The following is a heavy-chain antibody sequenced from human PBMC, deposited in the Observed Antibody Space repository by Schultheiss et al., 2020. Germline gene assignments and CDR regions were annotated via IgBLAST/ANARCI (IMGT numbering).Heavy chain of an antibody. CDR1: GVSISSGSYY. J-gene: IGHJ3*02. Sequence: SETLSLTCTVSGVSISSGSYYWSWIRQPAGKGLEWIVRIYTSGSTNYNPSLKSQVTISVDKSKNQFSLKLSSVTAADTAVYYCARESAGDSSGAFDIWGQGTMVTVSS. CDR2: IYTSGST. CDR3: ARESAGDSSGAFDI. V-gene: IGHV4-61*02. D-gene: IGHD3-22*01.